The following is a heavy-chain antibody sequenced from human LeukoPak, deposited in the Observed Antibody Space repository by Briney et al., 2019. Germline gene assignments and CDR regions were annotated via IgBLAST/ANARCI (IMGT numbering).Heavy chain of an antibody. V-gene: IGHV3-48*03. CDR2: ISSRGSAI. CDR3: ARDMEPDAFDI. CDR1: GFTFSSYE. J-gene: IGHJ3*02. Sequence: GGSLRLSCAASGFTFSSYEMNWVRQAPGKGLEWVSYISSRGSAIYYADSVKGRFTISRDIAKTSLYLQMNSLRAEDTAIYYCARDMEPDAFDIWGQGTMVTVSS. D-gene: IGHD1-1*01.